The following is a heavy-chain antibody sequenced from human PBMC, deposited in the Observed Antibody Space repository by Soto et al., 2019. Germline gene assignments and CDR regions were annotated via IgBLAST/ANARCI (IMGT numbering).Heavy chain of an antibody. D-gene: IGHD1-7*01. CDR3: ARDELPGTTGY. CDR2: IYSGGST. Sequence: GSLRLSCAASGFTVSSNYMSWVRQAPGKGLEWVSVIYSGGSTYYADSVKGRFTISRDNSKNTLYLQMNSLRAEDTAVYYCARDELPGTTGYWGQGTLVTVSS. J-gene: IGHJ4*02. CDR1: GFTVSSNY. V-gene: IGHV3-66*01.